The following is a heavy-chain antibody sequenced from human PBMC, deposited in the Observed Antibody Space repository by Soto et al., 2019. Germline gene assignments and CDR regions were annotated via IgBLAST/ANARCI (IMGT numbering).Heavy chain of an antibody. CDR1: GGSISSYY. J-gene: IGHJ6*03. V-gene: IGHV4-59*01. CDR3: ASGPRTYDFWSGYYYYYMDV. CDR2: IYYSGST. Sequence: SETLSLTCTVSGGSISSYYWSWIRQPPGKGLEWIGYIYYSGSTNYNPSLKSRVTISVDTSKNQFSLKLSSVTAADTAVYYCASGPRTYDFWSGYYYYYMDVWGKGTTVTVSS. D-gene: IGHD3-3*01.